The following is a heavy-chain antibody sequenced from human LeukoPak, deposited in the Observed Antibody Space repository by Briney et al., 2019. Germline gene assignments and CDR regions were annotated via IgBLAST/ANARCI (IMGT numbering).Heavy chain of an antibody. D-gene: IGHD2-2*02. CDR3: ANPRNIVVVPAAITFDWFDP. Sequence: GGSLRLSCAASGFTFSSYAMSWVRQAPGKGLEWVSAISGSGGSTYYADSVKGRFTISRDNSKSTLYLQMNSLRAEDTAVYYCANPRNIVVVPAAITFDWFDPWGQGTLVTVSS. CDR1: GFTFSSYA. J-gene: IGHJ5*02. CDR2: ISGSGGST. V-gene: IGHV3-23*01.